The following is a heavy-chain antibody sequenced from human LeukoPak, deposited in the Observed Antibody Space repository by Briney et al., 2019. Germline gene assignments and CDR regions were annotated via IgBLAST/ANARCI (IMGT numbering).Heavy chain of an antibody. Sequence: GGSLRLSCAASGFTFSSYAMSWVRQAPGKGLEWVSAISGSGGSTYYADSVKGRFTISRDNSKNTLYLQMNSLRAEDTAVYYCAKDPGGVHDYGGHNWFDPWGQGTLVTVSS. CDR1: GFTFSSYA. CDR3: AKDPGGVHDYGGHNWFDP. V-gene: IGHV3-23*01. D-gene: IGHD4-23*01. CDR2: ISGSGGST. J-gene: IGHJ5*02.